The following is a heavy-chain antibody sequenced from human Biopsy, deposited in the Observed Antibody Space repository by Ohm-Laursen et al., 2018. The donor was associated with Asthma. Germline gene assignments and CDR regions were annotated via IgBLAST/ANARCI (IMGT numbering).Heavy chain of an antibody. CDR2: IYSGGTS. CDR3: ARGDSSGWSHYYFDY. D-gene: IGHD6-19*01. J-gene: IGHJ4*02. V-gene: IGHV3-53*01. Sequence: LSLTCAASGCTVSRDHMFWVRQAPGKGLEWVSVIYSGGTSHTADSVRGRFTISRDFSKNTLHLQMHSLRVEDTAVYYCARGDSSGWSHYYFDYWGQGTLVTVSS. CDR1: GCTVSRDH.